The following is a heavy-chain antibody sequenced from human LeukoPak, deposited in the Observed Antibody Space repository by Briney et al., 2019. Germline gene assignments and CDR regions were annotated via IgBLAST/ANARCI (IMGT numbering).Heavy chain of an antibody. CDR3: AKNDDYYDSSGYYYVGLCDY. V-gene: IGHV3-23*01. Sequence: PGASLRLSCAASGFTFSSYAMSWVRQAPGKGLEGVSAISGSGGSTYYADSVKGRFTISRDNSKNTLYLQMNSLRAEDTAVYYCAKNDDYYDSSGYYYVGLCDYWGQGTLVTVSS. D-gene: IGHD3-22*01. J-gene: IGHJ4*02. CDR1: GFTFSSYA. CDR2: ISGSGGST.